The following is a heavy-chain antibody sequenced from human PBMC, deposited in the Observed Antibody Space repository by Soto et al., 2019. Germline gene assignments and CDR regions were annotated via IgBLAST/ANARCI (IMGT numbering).Heavy chain of an antibody. CDR3: ARDFEEYYDFRSGGYYYGMDV. Sequence: EVQLVESGGGLVKPGGSLRLSCAASGFTFSSYSMNWVRQAPGKGLEWVSSISSSSSYIYYADSVKGRFTISRDNAKNSQYLQMNSLRAEDTAVYYCARDFEEYYDFRSGGYYYGMDVWGQGTTVTVSS. CDR1: GFTFSSYS. CDR2: ISSSSSYI. D-gene: IGHD3-3*01. V-gene: IGHV3-21*01. J-gene: IGHJ6*02.